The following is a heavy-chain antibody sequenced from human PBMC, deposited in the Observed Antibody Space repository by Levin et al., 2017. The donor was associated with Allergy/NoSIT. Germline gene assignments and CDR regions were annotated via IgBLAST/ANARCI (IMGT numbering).Heavy chain of an antibody. Sequence: LSLTCATSGFTFSSYAMSWVRQAPGEGLEWVSAIYVSADSTYYSDSVKGRFTISRDSSKKTLYLYMNSLRAEDTAVYYCARSSRGYGTFDSWGQGTLVTVSS. V-gene: IGHV3-23*01. D-gene: IGHD5-12*01. CDR3: ARSSRGYGTFDS. CDR1: GFTFSSYA. CDR2: IYVSADST. J-gene: IGHJ4*02.